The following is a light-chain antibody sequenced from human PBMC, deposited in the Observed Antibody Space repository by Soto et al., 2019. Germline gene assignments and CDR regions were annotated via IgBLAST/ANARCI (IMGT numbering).Light chain of an antibody. CDR2: GAS. Sequence: EIVLTQSPVPLSLSPGERATPSCRASQSVSSSYLAWYQQKPGQAPRLLIYGASSRDTGIPDGFSGSGSGTDFTLTISRLEPEDFAVYYCQQHGSSRTFGQGTKVDIK. CDR1: QSVSSSY. J-gene: IGKJ1*01. CDR3: QQHGSSRT. V-gene: IGKV3-20*01.